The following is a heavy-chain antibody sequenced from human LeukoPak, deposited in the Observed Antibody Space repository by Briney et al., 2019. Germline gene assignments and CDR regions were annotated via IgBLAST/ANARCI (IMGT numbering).Heavy chain of an antibody. CDR2: IIPIFGTA. V-gene: IGHV1-69*05. Sequence: ASVKVSCKASGGTFSSYAISWVRQAPGQGLEWMGGIIPIFGTANYAQKFQGRVTITTDESTSTAYMELSSLRSEDTAVYSCARGGIQLWLTTSYYMDVWGKGTTVTVSS. CDR1: GGTFSSYA. J-gene: IGHJ6*03. D-gene: IGHD5-18*01. CDR3: ARGGIQLWLTTSYYMDV.